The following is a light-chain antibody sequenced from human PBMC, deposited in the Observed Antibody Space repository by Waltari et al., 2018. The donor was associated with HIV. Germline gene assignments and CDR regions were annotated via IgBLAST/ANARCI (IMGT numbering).Light chain of an antibody. CDR1: QIIGNAY. V-gene: IGKV3-20*01. Sequence: EIVLTQSPGTLSLSPGERATLSCRASQIIGNAYLAWYQQKPGQAPRHLISGATSRANGVPDRFSGSGSETDFTLTISRLEAEDFAVYYCQHCGDASNTFGQGTKLEV. J-gene: IGKJ2*01. CDR3: QHCGDASNT. CDR2: GAT.